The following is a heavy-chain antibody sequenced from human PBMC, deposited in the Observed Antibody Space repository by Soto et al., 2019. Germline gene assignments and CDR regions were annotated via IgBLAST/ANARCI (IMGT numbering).Heavy chain of an antibody. D-gene: IGHD3-22*01. CDR3: ARLDRQNYYDSSGSLHY. V-gene: IGHV4-59*01. Sequence: PWETLSLTCAVSGGTISSYYWSWIRQPPGKGLEWIGYIYYSGSTNYNPSLKSRVTISVDTSKNQFSLKLSSVTAADTAVYYCARLDRQNYYDSSGSLHYWGQGTLVTVSS. CDR1: GGTISSYY. J-gene: IGHJ4*02. CDR2: IYYSGST.